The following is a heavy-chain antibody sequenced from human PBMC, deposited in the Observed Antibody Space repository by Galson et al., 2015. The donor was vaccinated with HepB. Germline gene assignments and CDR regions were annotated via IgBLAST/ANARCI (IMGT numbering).Heavy chain of an antibody. Sequence: SCKASGGTFSSYAISWVRQAPGQGLEWMGGIIPIFGTANYAQKFQGRVTITADESTSTAYMELSSLRSEDTAVYYCARDYIPPEDYYGMDVWGQGTTVTVSS. CDR3: ARDYIPPEDYYGMDV. J-gene: IGHJ6*02. CDR2: IIPIFGTA. V-gene: IGHV1-69*01. CDR1: GGTFSSYA.